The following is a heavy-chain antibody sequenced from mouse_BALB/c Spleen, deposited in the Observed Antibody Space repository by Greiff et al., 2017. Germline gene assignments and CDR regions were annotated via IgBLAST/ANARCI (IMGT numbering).Heavy chain of an antibody. D-gene: IGHD1-1*01. CDR3: ARTTVVATFDY. Sequence: EVKLMESGGGLVKLGGSLKLSCAASGFTFSSYYMSWVRQTPEKRLELVAAINSNGGSTYYPDTVKGRFTISRDNAKNTLYLQMSSLKSEDTALYYCARTTVVATFDYWGQGTTLTVSS. CDR1: GFTFSSYY. CDR2: INSNGGST. J-gene: IGHJ2*01. V-gene: IGHV5-6-2*01.